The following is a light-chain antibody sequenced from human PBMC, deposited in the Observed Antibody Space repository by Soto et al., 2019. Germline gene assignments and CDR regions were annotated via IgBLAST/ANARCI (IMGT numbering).Light chain of an antibody. J-gene: IGKJ2*01. CDR2: GAS. CDR3: QQSYRSPYT. CDR1: QSINIY. V-gene: IGKV1-39*01. Sequence: IQMTQSPSSLSASVGDSVTVTCRASQSINIYLTWYQQKPGKAPTLLIYGASSLQGGVPSRFTGGGSRTDFTLTISSLQPEDFPTYYCQQSYRSPYTFGQGTKLEIK.